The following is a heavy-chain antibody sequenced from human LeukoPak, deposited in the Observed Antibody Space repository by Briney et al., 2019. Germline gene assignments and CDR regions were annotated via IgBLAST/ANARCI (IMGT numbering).Heavy chain of an antibody. V-gene: IGHV4-38-2*02. CDR2: INHSGST. CDR3: ARGGHCSSTSCYAGGFDNWFDP. D-gene: IGHD2-2*01. Sequence: PSETLSLTCSVSGYSISSGYYWSWIRQPPGKGLEWIGEINHSGSTNYNPSLKSRVTISVDTSKNQFSLKLSSVTAADTAVYYCARGGHCSSTSCYAGGFDNWFDPWGQGTLVTVSS. J-gene: IGHJ5*02. CDR1: GYSISSGYY.